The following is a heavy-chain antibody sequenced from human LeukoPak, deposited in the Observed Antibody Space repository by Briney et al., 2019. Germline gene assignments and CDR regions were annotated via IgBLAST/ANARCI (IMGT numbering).Heavy chain of an antibody. CDR2: IIPILGIA. J-gene: IGHJ4*02. V-gene: IGHV1-69*04. D-gene: IGHD2-21*02. CDR1: GGTFSSYA. CDR3: ASLGDYCGGDCYSDY. Sequence: SVKVSCKASGGTFSSYAISWVRQAPGQGLEWMGRIIPILGIANYAQKFQGRVTITADKSTSTAYMELSSLRSEDTAVYYCASLGDYCGGDCYSDYWGQGTLVTVSS.